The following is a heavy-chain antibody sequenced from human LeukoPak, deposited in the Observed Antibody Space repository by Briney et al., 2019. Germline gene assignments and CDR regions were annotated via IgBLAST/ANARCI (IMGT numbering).Heavy chain of an antibody. V-gene: IGHV3-21*01. CDR2: ISSSGSYR. D-gene: IGHD4-17*01. CDR1: GFTFTTYS. Sequence: GGSLRLSCAGAGFTFTTYSMNWVRQAPGKGLEWVSSISSSGSYRYYADSVKGRFTISRDNAKKSLYLQMNSLRAEDTAVFYCARDLYGDYAFDMWGQGTLVTVSS. CDR3: ARDLYGDYAFDM. J-gene: IGHJ3*02.